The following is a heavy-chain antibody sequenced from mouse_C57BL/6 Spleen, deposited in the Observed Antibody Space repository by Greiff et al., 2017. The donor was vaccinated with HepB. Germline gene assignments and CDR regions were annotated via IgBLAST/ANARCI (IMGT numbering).Heavy chain of an antibody. CDR3: ARDSNYFDV. J-gene: IGHJ1*03. D-gene: IGHD2-5*01. CDR1: GFTFSSYA. V-gene: IGHV5-4*01. CDR2: ISDGGSYT. Sequence: VQLKQSGGGLVKPGGSLKLSCAASGFTFSSYAMSWVRQTPEKRLEWVATISDGGSYTYYPDNVKGRFTISRDNAKNNLYLQMSHLKSEDTAMYYCARDSNYFDVWGTGTTVTVSS.